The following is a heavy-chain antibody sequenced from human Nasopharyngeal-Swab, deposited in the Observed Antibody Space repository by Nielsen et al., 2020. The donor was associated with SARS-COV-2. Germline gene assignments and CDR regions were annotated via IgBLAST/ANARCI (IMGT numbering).Heavy chain of an antibody. D-gene: IGHD2-2*01. CDR2: ISWNSGSI. J-gene: IGHJ6*02. V-gene: IGHV3-9*01. CDR1: GFTFDDYA. CDR3: AKTLNPHCSSTSCYSGGMDV. Sequence: GGSLRLSCAASGFTFDDYAMHWVRQAPGKGLEWVSGISWNSGSIGYADSVKGRFTISRDNAKNSLYLQMNSLKAEDTALYYCAKTLNPHCSSTSCYSGGMDVWGQGTTVTVSS.